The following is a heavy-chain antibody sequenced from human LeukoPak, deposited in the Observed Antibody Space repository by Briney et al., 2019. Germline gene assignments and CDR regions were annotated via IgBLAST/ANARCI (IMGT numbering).Heavy chain of an antibody. Sequence: GSSVKVSCKASGGTFSSYAISWVRQAPGQGLEWMGGIIPIFGTANYAQKFQGRVTITADESTSTAYMELSSLRSEDTAVYYCARDLLDLTIFGVVNPPPSNRGYYYGMDVWGQGTTVTVSS. CDR2: IIPIFGTA. CDR3: ARDLLDLTIFGVVNPPPSNRGYYYGMDV. D-gene: IGHD3-3*01. J-gene: IGHJ6*02. V-gene: IGHV1-69*01. CDR1: GGTFSSYA.